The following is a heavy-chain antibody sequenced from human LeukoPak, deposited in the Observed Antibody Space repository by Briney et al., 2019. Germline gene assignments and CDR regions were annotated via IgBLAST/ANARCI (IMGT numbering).Heavy chain of an antibody. CDR1: GGTFSSYA. V-gene: IGHV1-69*05. CDR3: ASYDSSGYYGFDY. Sequence: ASVKVSCKASGGTFSSYAISWVRQAPGQGLEWMGGIIPIFGTANYAQKFQGRVTITTDESTSTAYMGLSSLRSEDTAVYYCASYDSSGYYGFDYWGQGTLVTVSS. D-gene: IGHD3-22*01. CDR2: IIPIFGTA. J-gene: IGHJ4*02.